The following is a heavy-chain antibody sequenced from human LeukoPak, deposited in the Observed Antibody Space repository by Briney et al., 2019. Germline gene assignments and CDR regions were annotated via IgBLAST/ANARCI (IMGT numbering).Heavy chain of an antibody. V-gene: IGHV5-51*01. D-gene: IGHD3-10*01. Sequence: GESLKISCKGSGYSFTSYWIGWVRQMPGKGLEWMGIIYPGDSDTRYSPSFQGQVTISADKSISTAYLQWSSLKASDTAMYYCARGRPGDYYYYYMDVWGKGTTVTVSS. CDR2: IYPGDSDT. CDR3: ARGRPGDYYYYYMDV. CDR1: GYSFTSYW. J-gene: IGHJ6*03.